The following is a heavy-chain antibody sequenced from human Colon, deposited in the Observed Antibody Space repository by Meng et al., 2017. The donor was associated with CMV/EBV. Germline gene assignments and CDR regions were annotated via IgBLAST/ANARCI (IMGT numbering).Heavy chain of an antibody. CDR1: GFTFSSHG. J-gene: IGHJ5*02. V-gene: IGHV3-30*02. D-gene: IGHD6-25*01. CDR3: ARDASGYLGWLDP. Sequence: GGSLRLSCAASGFTFSSHGMHWVRQAPGKGLEWLAFIRNDGGNTHYADSVKGRFTILRDNTQKTLSLQMNSLGPEDSAIYYCARDASGYLGWLDPWGQGTQVTVSS. CDR2: IRNDGGNT.